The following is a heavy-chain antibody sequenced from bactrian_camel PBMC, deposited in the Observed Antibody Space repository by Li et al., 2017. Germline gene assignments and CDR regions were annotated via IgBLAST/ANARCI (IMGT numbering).Heavy chain of an antibody. CDR1: GFTFSSYW. CDR2: INAAGSST. D-gene: IGHD5*01. Sequence: HVQLVESGGDLVQPGGSLRLSCAASGFTFSSYWTYWVRQDPGKGLEWVSTINAAGSSTYYHDSVKSRFTFAQDNTENAVSLQMNNLKPEDTATYYCNIGLCGTWPPGQDNYWGQGTQVTVS. V-gene: IGHV3S1*01. J-gene: IGHJ4*01. CDR3: NIGLCGTWPPGQDNY.